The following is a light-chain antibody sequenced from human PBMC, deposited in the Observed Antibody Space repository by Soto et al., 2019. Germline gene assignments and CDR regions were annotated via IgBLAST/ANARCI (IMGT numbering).Light chain of an antibody. Sequence: QSVLTQPPSASGSPGQSVTISCTGTSSDIGRYNYVSWYQQHPGKAPKLMIYDVSNRPSGVSNRFSGSKSGNTASLTISGFQAEDEADYYCSSYTSSSTPYVFGTGTKVTVL. V-gene: IGLV2-14*01. J-gene: IGLJ1*01. CDR1: SSDIGRYNY. CDR3: SSYTSSSTPYV. CDR2: DVS.